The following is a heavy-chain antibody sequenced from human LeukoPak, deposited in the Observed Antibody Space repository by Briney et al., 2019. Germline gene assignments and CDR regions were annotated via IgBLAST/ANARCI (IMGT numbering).Heavy chain of an antibody. J-gene: IGHJ4*02. V-gene: IGHV3-74*01. D-gene: IGHD6-19*01. CDR1: GFTFSSYW. CDR2: ISSDGSST. Sequence: PGGSLRLSCAASGFTFSSYWMHWVRQAPGKGLVWVSRISSDGSSTTYADSVKGRFTISRDNAKNTLYLQMNSLRAEDTAVYYCARGRSGWYFDYWGQGTLVTVSS. CDR3: ARGRSGWYFDY.